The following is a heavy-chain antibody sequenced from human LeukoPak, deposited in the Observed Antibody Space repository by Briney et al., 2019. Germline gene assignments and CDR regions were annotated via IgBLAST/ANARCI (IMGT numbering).Heavy chain of an antibody. D-gene: IGHD2-15*01. J-gene: IGHJ5*01. CDR2: ISYDGSNK. CDR1: GFTFSSYG. V-gene: IGHV3-30*18. Sequence: RSLRLSCAASGFTFSSYGMHWVRQAPGKGLEGVAVISYDGSNKYYADSVKGRFTISRDNSKNTLYLQMNSLRAEDTAVYYCAKDSGGWFGYWGQGTLVTVSS. CDR3: AKDSGGWFGY.